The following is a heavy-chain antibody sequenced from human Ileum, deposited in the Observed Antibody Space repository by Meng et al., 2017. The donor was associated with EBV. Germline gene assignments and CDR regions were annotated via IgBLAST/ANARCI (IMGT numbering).Heavy chain of an antibody. V-gene: IGHV3-74*01. CDR2: SNSDGSTT. D-gene: IGHD2/OR15-2a*01. J-gene: IGHJ4*02. CDR1: GFTFSTYG. Sequence: EVQLVESGGGLIQPGGSLRLSCAASGFTFSTYGMHWVRQAPGKGLVWISRSNSDGSTTSYADCVKGRINISRDNPKNTLYLQMNSLRADDTAVYYCARASTGTYFQDYWGQGTLVTVSS. CDR3: ARASTGTYFQDY.